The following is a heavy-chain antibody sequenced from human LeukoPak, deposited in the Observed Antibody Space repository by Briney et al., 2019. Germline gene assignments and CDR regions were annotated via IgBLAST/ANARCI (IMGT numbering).Heavy chain of an antibody. Sequence: GGSLRLSCAASGFTFSDTWMHWVRQAPGKGLEWVAFIRYDGSNKYYADSVKGRFTISRDNSKNTLYLQMNSLRAEDTAVYYCAKDPGAHYYGSGSYRRGSYFDYWGQGTLVTVSS. V-gene: IGHV3-30*02. CDR1: GFTFSDTW. D-gene: IGHD3-10*01. J-gene: IGHJ4*02. CDR3: AKDPGAHYYGSGSYRRGSYFDY. CDR2: IRYDGSNK.